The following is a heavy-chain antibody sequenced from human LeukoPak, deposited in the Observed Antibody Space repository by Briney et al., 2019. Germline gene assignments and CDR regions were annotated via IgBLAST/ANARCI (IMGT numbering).Heavy chain of an antibody. Sequence: PGGSLRLSCATSGFTFSMSGMHWVRQAPGKGLEWVGVIWHDGNNKYYADSVKGRFTISRDNSKSTVYLQMNSLRADDTAMYYCARDLRYSGSYYFDYWGQGTLVTVSS. CDR3: ARDLRYSGSYYFDY. J-gene: IGHJ4*02. CDR2: IWHDGNNK. D-gene: IGHD1-26*01. CDR1: GFTFSMSG. V-gene: IGHV3-33*01.